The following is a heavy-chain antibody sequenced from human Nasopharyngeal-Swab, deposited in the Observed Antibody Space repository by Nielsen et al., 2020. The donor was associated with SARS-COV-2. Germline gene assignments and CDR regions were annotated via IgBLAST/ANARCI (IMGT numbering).Heavy chain of an antibody. CDR2: ISSSSSTI. J-gene: IGHJ4*02. V-gene: IGHV3-48*01. CDR1: GFTFSSYS. CDR3: AHHYGGNTDHLDY. D-gene: IGHD4-23*01. Sequence: GESLKISCAASGFTFSSYSMNWVRQAPGKGLEWVSYISSSSSTIYYADSVKGRFTISRDNAKNSLYLQMNSLRAEDTAVYYCAHHYGGNTDHLDYWGQGTLVTVSS.